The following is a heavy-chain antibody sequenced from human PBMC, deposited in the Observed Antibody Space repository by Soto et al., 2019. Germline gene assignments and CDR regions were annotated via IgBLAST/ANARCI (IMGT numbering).Heavy chain of an antibody. V-gene: IGHV1-69*01. CDR3: ARGYCGYGTFNNWILNWLDP. CDR2: LLPIFGTT. J-gene: IGHJ5*02. CDR1: GVTLSDYP. Sequence: QVQLVQSGAEVKKPGSSVKVSCKASGVTLSDYPINWVRQAPGQGLEWMGGLLPIFGTTIYAQKFQGRLTITADESTNTAYMELSDLRHEDTAIFYCARGYCGYGTFNNWILNWLDPWGQGTLVTVSS. D-gene: IGHD2-21*01.